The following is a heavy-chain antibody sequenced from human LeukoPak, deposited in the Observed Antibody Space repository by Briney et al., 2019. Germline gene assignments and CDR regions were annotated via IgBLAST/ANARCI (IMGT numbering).Heavy chain of an antibody. V-gene: IGHV4-59*12. CDR1: GGSISSYY. CDR3: ARAVTSSSSWYKWVNWFDP. D-gene: IGHD6-13*01. CDR2: IYYSGST. J-gene: IGHJ5*02. Sequence: PSETLSLTCTVPGGSISSYYWSWIRQPPGKGLEWIGYIYYSGSTNYNPSLKSRVTISVDTSKNQFSLKLSSVTAADTAVYYCARAVTSSSSWYKWVNWFDPWGQGTLVTVSS.